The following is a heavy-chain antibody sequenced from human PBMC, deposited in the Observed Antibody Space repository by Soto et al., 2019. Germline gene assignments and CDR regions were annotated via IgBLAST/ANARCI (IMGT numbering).Heavy chain of an antibody. CDR1: GGLISSYY. V-gene: IGHV4-59*01. CDR3: ARGNSGFYPYFDS. Sequence: PSETLSLTCTVSGGLISSYYWSWVRQTPGKGLEWIGYLFYSGSTKYNPSLKSRVTISGDTSKKQFSLKLSSVTAADTAVYYCARGNSGFYPYFDSWGQGTLVTVSS. CDR2: LFYSGST. J-gene: IGHJ4*02. D-gene: IGHD3-22*01.